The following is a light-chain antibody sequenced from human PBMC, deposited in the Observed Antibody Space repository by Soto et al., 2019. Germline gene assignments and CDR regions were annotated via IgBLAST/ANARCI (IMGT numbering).Light chain of an antibody. Sequence: QSALTQPPSASGSPGQSVTISCSGTGGDIGRYDFVSWYQQYPGKVPKLLIYEVDKRPSGVPDRFSGSKSGNTASLTISGLQAVDEADYYCCSFADFTYVFGTGTKLTVL. V-gene: IGLV2-8*01. CDR3: CSFADFTYV. CDR2: EVD. J-gene: IGLJ1*01. CDR1: GGDIGRYDF.